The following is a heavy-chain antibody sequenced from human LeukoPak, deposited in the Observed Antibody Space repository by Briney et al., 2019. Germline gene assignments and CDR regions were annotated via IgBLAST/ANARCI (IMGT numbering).Heavy chain of an antibody. J-gene: IGHJ4*02. CDR2: IIPILGIA. CDR1: GGTFSSYT. CDR3: ARDRGRFLEWLDYFDY. V-gene: IGHV1-69*04. Sequence: ASVKVSCKASGGTFSSYTISWVRQAPGQGLEWMGRIIPILGIANYAQKFQGRVTITPDKSTSTAYMELSSLRSEDTAVYYCARDRGRFLEWLDYFDYWGQGTLVTVSS. D-gene: IGHD3-3*01.